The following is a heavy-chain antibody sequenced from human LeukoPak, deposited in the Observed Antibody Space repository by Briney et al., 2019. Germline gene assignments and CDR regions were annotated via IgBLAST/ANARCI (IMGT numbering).Heavy chain of an antibody. CDR3: ARGRSLYYDSSGYYSGPAFDI. J-gene: IGHJ3*02. V-gene: IGHV1-46*01. D-gene: IGHD3-22*01. Sequence: ASVKVSCKASGYTFTSYYMHWVRQAPGQGLEWMGIINPSGGSTSYAQKFQGRVTMTRDTYTSTVYMELSSLRSEDTAVYYCARGRSLYYDSSGYYSGPAFDIWGQGTMVTVSS. CDR2: INPSGGST. CDR1: GYTFTSYY.